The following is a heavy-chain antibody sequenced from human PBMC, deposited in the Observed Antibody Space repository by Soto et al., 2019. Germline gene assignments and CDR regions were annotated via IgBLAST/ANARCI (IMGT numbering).Heavy chain of an antibody. CDR2: IYHSGST. J-gene: IGHJ6*02. D-gene: IGHD4-17*01. CDR1: GGSISSSNW. V-gene: IGHV4-4*02. CDR3: ARDHTVTTPNYYCYGMDV. Sequence: QVQLQESGPGLVKPSGTLSLTCAVSGGSISSSNWWSWVRQPPGKGLEWIGEIYHSGSTNYNPSLKSRVTISVDKSKNQFSLKLSSVTAADTAVYYGARDHTVTTPNYYCYGMDVWGQGTTVTVSS.